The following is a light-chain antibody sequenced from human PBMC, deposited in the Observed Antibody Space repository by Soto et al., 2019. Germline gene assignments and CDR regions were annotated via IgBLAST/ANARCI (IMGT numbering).Light chain of an antibody. CDR2: GDN. CDR1: SSNIGTNT. J-gene: IGLJ1*01. Sequence: QSVLTQTPSASGTPGHRATISCSGGSSNIGTNTVNWYQHLPGTAPKLLIYGDNQLPSGVPDRFSGSKSGTSASLAISGLQSDDEADYYGGAWDDGLNVYVFGTGTKLNVL. V-gene: IGLV1-44*01. CDR3: GAWDDGLNVYV.